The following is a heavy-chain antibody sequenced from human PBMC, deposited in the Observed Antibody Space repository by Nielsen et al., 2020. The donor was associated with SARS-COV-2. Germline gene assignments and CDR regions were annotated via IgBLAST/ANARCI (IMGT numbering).Heavy chain of an antibody. CDR2: ISYDGSNK. CDR1: GFTFSSYA. CDR3: VRDGVLNCSSTSCYVAYYFDY. D-gene: IGHD2-2*01. J-gene: IGHJ4*02. Sequence: GESLKISCAASGFTFSSYAMHWVRQAPGKGLEWVAVISYDGSNKYYADSVKGRFTISRDNSKNTLYLQMNSLRAEDTAVYYCVRDGVLNCSSTSCYVAYYFDYWGQGTLVTVSS. V-gene: IGHV3-30-3*01.